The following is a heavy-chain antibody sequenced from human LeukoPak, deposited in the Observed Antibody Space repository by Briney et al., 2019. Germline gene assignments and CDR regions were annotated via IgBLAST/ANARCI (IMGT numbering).Heavy chain of an antibody. V-gene: IGHV4-4*07. CDR3: ARLKFYDSTGYSPGYYMDV. D-gene: IGHD3-22*01. CDR2: IYGSGIT. CDR1: GGSIISNY. Sequence: SETLSLTCTVSGGSIISNYWSWIRQSAGTGLEWIGRIYGSGITDYNPSLKSRVTMSLDTSRKQFSLRLTSVTAADTAVYYCARLKFYDSTGYSPGYYMDVWGRGTTVSVFS. J-gene: IGHJ6*03.